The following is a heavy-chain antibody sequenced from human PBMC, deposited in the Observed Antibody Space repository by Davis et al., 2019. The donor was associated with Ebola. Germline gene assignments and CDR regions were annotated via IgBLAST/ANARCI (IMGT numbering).Heavy chain of an antibody. CDR2: MFFMGST. D-gene: IGHD5-24*01. J-gene: IGHJ4*02. Sequence: SETLSLTCTVSSGSISSYYWSWIRQPPGKGLEWIGNMFFMGSTTYNPSLKSRVTISRDTSKNQFSLKLSSVTAADTAVYYCASSDVYSRFDYWGQGTLVTVSS. CDR1: SGSISSYY. CDR3: ASSDVYSRFDY. V-gene: IGHV4-59*01.